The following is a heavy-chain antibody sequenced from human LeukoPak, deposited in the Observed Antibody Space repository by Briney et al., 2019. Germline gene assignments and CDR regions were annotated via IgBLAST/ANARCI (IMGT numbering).Heavy chain of an antibody. CDR3: ARDTYYYGSGPDY. CDR2: ISYDGSNK. Sequence: GGSLRLSCAASGFSANTNYMTWVHQAPGKVLEWVAVISYDGSNKYYADSVKGRFTISRDNSKNTLYLQMNSLRAEDTAVYYCARDTYYYGSGPDYWGQGTLVTVSS. J-gene: IGHJ4*02. CDR1: GFSANTNY. D-gene: IGHD3-10*01. V-gene: IGHV3-30-3*01.